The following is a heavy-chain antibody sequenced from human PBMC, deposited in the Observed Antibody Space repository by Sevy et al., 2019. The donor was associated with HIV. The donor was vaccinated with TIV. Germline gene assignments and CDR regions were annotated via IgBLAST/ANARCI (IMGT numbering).Heavy chain of an antibody. D-gene: IGHD3-22*01. V-gene: IGHV1-24*01. Sequence: ASVKVSCKVSGYTLNELPIHWVRQSPGKGLEWMGTFDPEDDEKIYAQKFQGRLTMTEDTSTDTAYMELSRLRSEDTAVYYCATTKDYYDGSSYPFDYWGQGTLVTVSS. J-gene: IGHJ4*02. CDR2: FDPEDDEK. CDR1: GYTLNELP. CDR3: ATTKDYYDGSSYPFDY.